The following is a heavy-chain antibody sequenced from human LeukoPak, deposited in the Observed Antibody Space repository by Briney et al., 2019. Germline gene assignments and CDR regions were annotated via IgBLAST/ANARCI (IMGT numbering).Heavy chain of an antibody. CDR3: ARTYYDSSGFNDY. V-gene: IGHV4-39*01. Sequence: SETLSLTCTVSGGSISSSSYYWGWLRQPPGKGLEGIGSIYYSGSTYYNPSLKSRVTISVDTSKNQFYLKLSSVTAADTAVYYCARTYYDSSGFNDYWGQGTLVTVSS. CDR1: GGSISSSSYY. CDR2: IYYSGST. J-gene: IGHJ4*02. D-gene: IGHD3-22*01.